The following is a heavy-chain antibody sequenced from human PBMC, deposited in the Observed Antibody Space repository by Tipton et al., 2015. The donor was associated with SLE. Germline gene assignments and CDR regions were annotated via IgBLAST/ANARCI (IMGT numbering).Heavy chain of an antibody. CDR2: IYHSGST. CDR3: ARGSGLRPLGDY. V-gene: IGHV4-38-2*01. Sequence: TLSLTCAVSGYSISSGYYWGWLRQPPGKGLEWIGRIYHSGSTYYNPSLKSRVTISVDTSKNQFSLKLSSVTAADTAVYYCARGSGLRPLGDYWGQGTLVTVSS. D-gene: IGHD4-17*01. J-gene: IGHJ4*02. CDR1: GYSISSGYY.